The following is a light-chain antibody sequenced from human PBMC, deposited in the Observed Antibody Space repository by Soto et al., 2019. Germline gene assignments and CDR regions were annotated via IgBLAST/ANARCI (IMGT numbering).Light chain of an antibody. V-gene: IGKV1-39*01. Sequence: DIQMTQSPSSLSASLGDRVTISCRASQSITIYLNWYQQKPGRAPNLLIYGASSLQSGVPSRFSGSGSETDFTLTISSLQPEDFATYYCQQSYNTPWTFGQGTKVDIK. CDR3: QQSYNTPWT. CDR2: GAS. CDR1: QSITIY. J-gene: IGKJ1*01.